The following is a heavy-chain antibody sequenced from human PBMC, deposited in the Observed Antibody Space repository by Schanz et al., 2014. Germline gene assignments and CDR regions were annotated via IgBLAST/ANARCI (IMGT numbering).Heavy chain of an antibody. V-gene: IGHV3-48*01. Sequence: ERLVESGGGVVQPGRSLRLSCAASGFIFSSYSMNWVRQAPGKGLEWVSYISGSSRTIYYADSMKGRFTVSRDNAENALYLQMNSLRAEDTAVYYCARPPHDSSGYYPFDYWGQGTLVTVSS. D-gene: IGHD3-22*01. CDR3: ARPPHDSSGYYPFDY. CDR2: ISGSSRTI. CDR1: GFIFSSYS. J-gene: IGHJ4*02.